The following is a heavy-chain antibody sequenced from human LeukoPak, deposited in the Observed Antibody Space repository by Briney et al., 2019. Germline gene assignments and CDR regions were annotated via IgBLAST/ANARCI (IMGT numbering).Heavy chain of an antibody. V-gene: IGHV3-30*02. D-gene: IGHD3-3*01. CDR2: IRYDGSNK. Sequence: GGSLRLSCAASGFTFSSYGMHWVRQAPGKGLEWVAFIRYDGSNKYYADSVKGRFTISRDNSKNTLYLQMNSLRAEDTAVYYCAKDGTNYDFWSGYYPFDYWGQGTLVTVSS. CDR3: AKDGTNYDFWSGYYPFDY. CDR1: GFTFSSYG. J-gene: IGHJ4*02.